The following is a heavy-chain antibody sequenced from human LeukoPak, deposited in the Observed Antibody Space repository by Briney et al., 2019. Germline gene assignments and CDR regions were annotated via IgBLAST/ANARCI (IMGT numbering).Heavy chain of an antibody. CDR3: ARGGGLDV. J-gene: IGHJ6*02. D-gene: IGHD3-16*01. V-gene: IGHV3-23*01. CDR2: VSNGGSST. CDR1: GFDFGTYA. Sequence: GGSLRLSCVASGFDFGTYAMSWVRQAPGKGPEWVSTVSNGGSSTYYADSVRGRFTISRDNAKNSLYLQMSNLRAEDTAVYFCARGGGLDVWGQGATVTVSS.